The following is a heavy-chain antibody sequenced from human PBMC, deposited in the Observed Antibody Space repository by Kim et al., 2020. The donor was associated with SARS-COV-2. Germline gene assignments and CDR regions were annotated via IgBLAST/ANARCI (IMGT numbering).Heavy chain of an antibody. V-gene: IGHV1-69*04. CDR1: GGTFSSYA. CDR2: IIPILGIA. J-gene: IGHJ4*02. CDR3: AREVDTAMVDVDY. D-gene: IGHD5-18*01. Sequence: SVKVSCKASGGTFSSYAISWVRQAPGQGLEWMGRIIPILGIANYAQKFQGRVTITADKYTSTAYMELSSLRSEDTAVYYCAREVDTAMVDVDYWGQGTL.